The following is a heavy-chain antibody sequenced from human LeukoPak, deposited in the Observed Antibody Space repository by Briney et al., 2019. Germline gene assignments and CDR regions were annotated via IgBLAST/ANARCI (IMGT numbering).Heavy chain of an antibody. CDR1: DGSINSYY. V-gene: IGHV4-59*01. CDR3: ARTNGYNPFDY. Sequence: SETLSLTCSVSDGSINSYYRNWIRRPPGKGLEWIGYIYYSGSTNYNPSLKSRVTISVDTSKNQFSLKLSSVTAADTAVYYCARTNGYNPFDYWGQGTLVTVSS. D-gene: IGHD5-24*01. J-gene: IGHJ4*02. CDR2: IYYSGST.